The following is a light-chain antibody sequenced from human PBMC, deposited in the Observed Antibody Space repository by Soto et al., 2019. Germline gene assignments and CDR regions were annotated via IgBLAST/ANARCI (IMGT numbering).Light chain of an antibody. CDR2: AAS. CDR3: HQSYSTPVT. J-gene: IGKJ4*01. CDR1: QDIGRR. Sequence: DIQMTQSPSSVSASIVDRVTITCRASQDIGRRLAWFQQKPGKAPKYLIQAASSLQSGVPSRSSGSGSGTDFTLTINSLQPEDFATYYCHQSYSTPVTFGGGTKVDIK. V-gene: IGKV1-12*01.